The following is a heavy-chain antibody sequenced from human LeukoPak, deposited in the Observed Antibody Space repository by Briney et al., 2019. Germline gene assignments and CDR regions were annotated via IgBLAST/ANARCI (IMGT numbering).Heavy chain of an antibody. CDR1: GFIFCDYY. J-gene: IGHJ5*02. CDR2: ISTSSTYT. Sequence: GRSLRLSCAFSGFIFCDYYMRWIRQAPGKGLEWLSYISTSSTYTKYADSVKGRFTFARNNAKNLLYLQMNGLRAEDTAVFCCGRDWAPSNEIGCDPWGQGTLVSVS. CDR3: GRDWAPSNEIGCDP. D-gene: IGHD1-1*01. V-gene: IGHV3-11*06.